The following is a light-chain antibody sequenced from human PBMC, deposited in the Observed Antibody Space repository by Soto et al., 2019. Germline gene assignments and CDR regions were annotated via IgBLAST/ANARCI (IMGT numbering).Light chain of an antibody. CDR1: QSVSSY. CDR3: QQRSNWPPVGFT. V-gene: IGKV3-11*01. CDR2: DAS. J-gene: IGKJ3*01. Sequence: EIVLTQSPATLSFSPGERATLSCRASQSVSSYLAWYQQKPGQAPRLLIYDASNRATGIPARFSGSGSGTDFTLTISSLEPEDFAVYYCQQRSNWPPVGFTFGPGTKVDIK.